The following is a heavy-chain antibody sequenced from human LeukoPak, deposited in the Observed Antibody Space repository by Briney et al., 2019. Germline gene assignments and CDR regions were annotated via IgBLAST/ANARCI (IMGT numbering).Heavy chain of an antibody. Sequence: GGSLRLSCAASGFTFSTYSMNWVRQAPGKGLEWISYITSSSSAIFYTDSVKGRFTVSRDNAKNSLYLQMNSLRAEDTAVYYCARDNRGYDYWGQGTLVTVSS. CDR2: ITSSSSAI. CDR3: ARDNRGYDY. V-gene: IGHV3-48*04. D-gene: IGHD5-12*01. CDR1: GFTFSTYS. J-gene: IGHJ4*02.